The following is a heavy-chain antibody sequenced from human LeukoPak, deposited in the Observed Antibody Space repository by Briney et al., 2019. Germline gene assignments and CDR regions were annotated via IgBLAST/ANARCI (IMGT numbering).Heavy chain of an antibody. CDR3: AKVVVAATYSYYYGMDV. D-gene: IGHD2-15*01. V-gene: IGHV3-30*18. J-gene: IGHJ6*02. CDR2: ISYDGSNK. Sequence: GGSLRLSCAASGFPFSSYGMHWVRQAPGKGLEWVALISYDGSNKYYADSVKGRFTISRDNSKNRLYLQMNSLRAEDTAVYYCAKVVVAATYSYYYGMDVWGQGTTVTVSS. CDR1: GFPFSSYG.